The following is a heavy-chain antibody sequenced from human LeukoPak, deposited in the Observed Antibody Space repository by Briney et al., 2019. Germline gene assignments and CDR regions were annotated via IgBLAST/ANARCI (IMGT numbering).Heavy chain of an antibody. V-gene: IGHV3-30*02. J-gene: IGHJ4*03. D-gene: IGHD2-15*01. Sequence: GGSLRLSCTASGFTLSSYGMHWVRQAPGKGLEWVSFIRYDGTAKYYADSVKGRFTISRDNPKNTLYLQMNSLRPHDTAVYYFGRGYCGGGSWFRVVYVHRYF. CDR2: IRYDGTAK. CDR1: GFTLSSYG. CDR3: GRGYCGGGSWFRVVYVHRYF.